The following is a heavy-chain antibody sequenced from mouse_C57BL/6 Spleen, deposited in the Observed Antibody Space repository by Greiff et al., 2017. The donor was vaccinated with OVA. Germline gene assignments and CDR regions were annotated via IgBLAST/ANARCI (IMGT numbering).Heavy chain of an antibody. CDR1: GFTFSDAW. CDR2: IRNKANNHAT. J-gene: IGHJ1*03. V-gene: IGHV6-6*01. D-gene: IGHD1-1*01. Sequence: EVMLVESGGGLVQPGGSMKLSCAASGFTFSDAWMDWVRQSPEKGLEWVAEIRNKANNHATYYAESVKGRFTISRDDSKSSVYLQMNSLRAEDTGIYYCTRHYGSSYGYFDVWGTGTTVTVSS. CDR3: TRHYGSSYGYFDV.